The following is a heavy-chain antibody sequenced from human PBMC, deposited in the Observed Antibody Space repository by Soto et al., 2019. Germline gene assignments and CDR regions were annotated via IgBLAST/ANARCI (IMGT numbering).Heavy chain of an antibody. V-gene: IGHV3-43*01. CDR1: GFTFDDYT. CDR2: ISWDGGST. D-gene: IGHD3-22*01. J-gene: IGHJ6*02. Sequence: PXGSLRLSCAASGFTFDDYTMHWVRQAPGKGLEWVSLISWDGGSTYYADSVKGRFTISRDNSKNSLYLQMNSLRTEDTALYYCAKDITYYYDSSGPPGVGTTGMDVWGQGTTVTVSS. CDR3: AKDITYYYDSSGPPGVGTTGMDV.